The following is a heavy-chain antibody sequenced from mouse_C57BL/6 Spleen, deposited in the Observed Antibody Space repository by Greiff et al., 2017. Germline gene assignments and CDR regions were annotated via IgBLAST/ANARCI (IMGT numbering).Heavy chain of an antibody. Sequence: VQLKESGGGLVKPGGSLKLSCAASGFTFSSYAMSWVRQTPEKRLEWVATISDGGSYTYYPDNVKGRFTISRDNAKNNLYLQMSHLKSEDTAMYYCARDIYYGSSYDAMDYWGQGTSVTVSS. CDR2: ISDGGSYT. D-gene: IGHD1-1*01. V-gene: IGHV5-4*01. CDR3: ARDIYYGSSYDAMDY. J-gene: IGHJ4*01. CDR1: GFTFSSYA.